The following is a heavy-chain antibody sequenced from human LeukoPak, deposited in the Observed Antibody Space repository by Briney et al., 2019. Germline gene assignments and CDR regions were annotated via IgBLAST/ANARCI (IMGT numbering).Heavy chain of an antibody. Sequence: GGSLGLSCAASGFTFSSYSMNWVRQAPGKGLEWVSSISSSSSYIYYADSVKGRFTISRDNAKNSLYLQMNSLRAEDTAVYYCAKAPGDCSGGSCYLQIWGQGTMVTVSS. CDR2: ISSSSSYI. D-gene: IGHD2-15*01. J-gene: IGHJ3*02. CDR3: AKAPGDCSGGSCYLQI. V-gene: IGHV3-21*01. CDR1: GFTFSSYS.